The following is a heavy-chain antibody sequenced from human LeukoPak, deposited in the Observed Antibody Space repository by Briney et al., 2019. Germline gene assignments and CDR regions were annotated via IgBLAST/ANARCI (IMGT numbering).Heavy chain of an antibody. Sequence: SETLPLTCAVYGGSFSGYYWSWIRQPPGKGLEWIGEINHSGSTNYNPSLKSRVTISVDTSKNQFSLKLSSVTAADTAVYYCAILAPEPLDYWGQGTLVTVSS. CDR3: AILAPEPLDY. CDR2: INHSGST. D-gene: IGHD1-14*01. CDR1: GGSFSGYY. J-gene: IGHJ4*02. V-gene: IGHV4-34*01.